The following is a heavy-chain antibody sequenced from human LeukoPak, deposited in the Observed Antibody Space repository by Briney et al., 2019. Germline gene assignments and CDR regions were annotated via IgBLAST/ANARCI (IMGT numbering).Heavy chain of an antibody. V-gene: IGHV3-15*01. J-gene: IGHJ4*02. Sequence: GGSLRLSCAASGFTFSNAWMSWVRQAPGKGLEWVGRIKSKTGGGTTDYAAPVKGRFTISRDDSKNTLYLQMNSLKTEDTAVYYCTTDSGGYWGQGTLVTVSS. D-gene: IGHD3-10*01. CDR2: IKSKTGGGTT. CDR1: GFTFSNAW. CDR3: TTDSGGY.